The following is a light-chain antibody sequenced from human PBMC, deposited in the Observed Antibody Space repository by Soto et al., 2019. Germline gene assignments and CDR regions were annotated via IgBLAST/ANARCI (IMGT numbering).Light chain of an antibody. V-gene: IGLV1-47*01. Sequence: QSVLTQPPSASGTPGQRVTISCSGSSSNIGSNYVYWYQQLPGTDPKLLIYRNNQRPSGVPDRFSGSKSGTSASLAISGLRSEDEADYYCAAWDASLSGWVFGGGTKLTVL. CDR1: SSNIGSNY. CDR3: AAWDASLSGWV. J-gene: IGLJ3*02. CDR2: RNN.